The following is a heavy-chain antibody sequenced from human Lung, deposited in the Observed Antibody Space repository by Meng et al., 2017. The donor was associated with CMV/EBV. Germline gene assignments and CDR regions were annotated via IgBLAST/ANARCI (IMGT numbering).Heavy chain of an antibody. CDR1: GFTFNNYW. D-gene: IGHD2-2*01. V-gene: IGHV3-7*01. J-gene: IGHJ6*02. Sequence: GESLKISCAASGFTFNNYWMTWVRQAPGKGLEWVANIKQDGSEKYYVDSVKGRFTVSRDNAKNSLYLQMNSLRAEDTAVYYCARDAPYSSSTSCYYSYGLDVWGQGTTVTVSS. CDR2: IKQDGSEK. CDR3: ARDAPYSSSTSCYYSYGLDV.